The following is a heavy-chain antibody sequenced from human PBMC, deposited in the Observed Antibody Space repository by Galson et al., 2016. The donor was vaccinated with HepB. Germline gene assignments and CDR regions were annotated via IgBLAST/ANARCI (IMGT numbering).Heavy chain of an antibody. CDR1: GFTFSSHG. J-gene: IGHJ4*02. CDR3: ASYGLSPVTLDY. Sequence: SLRLSCAASGFTFSSHGMYWVRQPPGKGLEWVAVISHDGSNKYYADSVKGRFTISRDNSRNTLYLQMNILTPEATAVYYCASYGLSPVTLDYWGQGILVTVSS. V-gene: IGHV3-30*03. CDR2: ISHDGSNK. D-gene: IGHD1-14*01.